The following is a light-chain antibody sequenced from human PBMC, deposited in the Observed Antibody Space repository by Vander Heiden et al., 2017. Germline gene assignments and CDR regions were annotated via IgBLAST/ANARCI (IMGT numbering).Light chain of an antibody. CDR1: QSLVYCSNNKES. J-gene: IGKJ4*01. CDR3: QQYYYTPPT. Sequence: DIVLTQSPYSLAASLGERVTITCQSSQSLVYCSNNKESLAWYQQKPGQPPKLLIYWASTRESGVPDRFSGCGSRTDFTLTIRSLQAEDVAVYYCQQYYYTPPTFGGGTKVEIK. CDR2: WAS. V-gene: IGKV4-1*01.